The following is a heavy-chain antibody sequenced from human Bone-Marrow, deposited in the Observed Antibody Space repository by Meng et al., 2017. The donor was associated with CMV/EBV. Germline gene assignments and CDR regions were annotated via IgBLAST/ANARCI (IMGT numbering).Heavy chain of an antibody. CDR2: IKQDGSEK. CDR1: GFTFSSYW. J-gene: IGHJ5*02. D-gene: IGHD6-19*01. Sequence: GGSLRLSCAASGFTFSSYWMSWVRQAPGKGLEWVANIKQDGSEKYYVDSVKGRFTISRDDAKNSLYLQMNSLRAEDTAVYYCARGGAVAGPRGWFDPWGQGTRVTVSS. CDR3: ARGGAVAGPRGWFDP. V-gene: IGHV3-7*01.